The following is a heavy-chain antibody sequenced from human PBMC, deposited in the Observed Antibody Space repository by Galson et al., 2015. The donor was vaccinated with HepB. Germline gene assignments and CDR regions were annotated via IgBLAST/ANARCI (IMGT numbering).Heavy chain of an antibody. Sequence: LSLTCTVSGDSIISPHYYWSWIRQPPGKGLEWIAYIYHSGVTNYNPSLESRVTISVDTSKNQFSLRLSSVTAADTAMYYCAREGYCSSSNGYFDHWGQGIQVTVSS. CDR1: GDSIISPHYY. CDR3: AREGYCSSSNGYFDH. J-gene: IGHJ4*02. CDR2: IYHSGVT. V-gene: IGHV4-30-4*01. D-gene: IGHD6-19*01.